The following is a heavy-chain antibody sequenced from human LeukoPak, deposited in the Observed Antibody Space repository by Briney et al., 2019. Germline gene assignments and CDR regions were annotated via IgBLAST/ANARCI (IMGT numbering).Heavy chain of an antibody. CDR3: AREFLSGPYGMDV. V-gene: IGHV3-30*04. CDR1: GFTFSSYA. CDR2: ISYDGSNK. Sequence: GGSLRLSCAASGFTFSSYAMHWVRQAPGKGLEWVAVISYDGSNKYYADSVKGRLTISRDNSKNTLYLQMNSLRAEDTAVYYCAREFLSGPYGMDVWGQGTTVTVSS. J-gene: IGHJ6*02. D-gene: IGHD3-10*01.